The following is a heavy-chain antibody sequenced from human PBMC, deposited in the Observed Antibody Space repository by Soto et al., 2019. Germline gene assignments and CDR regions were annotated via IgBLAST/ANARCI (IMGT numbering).Heavy chain of an antibody. V-gene: IGHV3-33*01. CDR2: IWDDGSRK. Sequence: QVQLAESGGGVVQPGKSLRLSYEASGFTFDTYAMHWVRQAPGKGLEWVALIWDDGSRKEYLESVRGRFTISRDNSKNTLYLQMNSLRAEDTALYYCVRDRDPMNREVIMTIGHLRLWGRGALVSVAT. CDR3: VRDRDPMNREVIMTIGHLRL. D-gene: IGHD3-10*01. J-gene: IGHJ2*01. CDR1: GFTFDTYA.